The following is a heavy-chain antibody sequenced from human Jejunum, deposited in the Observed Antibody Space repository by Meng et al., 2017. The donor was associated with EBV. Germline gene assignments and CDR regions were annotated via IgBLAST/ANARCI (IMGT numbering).Heavy chain of an antibody. J-gene: IGHJ5*02. CDR1: GGTINNTANL. D-gene: IGHD3-10*01. Sequence: QMQEPWPGQVCLSGTLSLPVVVVGGTINNTANLVSWVRQPPWTGLEWIVEIDHSGNTKYNPSLQTRVTISIDKSRKQFSLTLNSMTAADPAIYYCVREVIRELGVFDPWGQGTLVTVS. V-gene: IGHV4-4*02. CDR2: IDHSGNT. CDR3: VREVIRELGVFDP.